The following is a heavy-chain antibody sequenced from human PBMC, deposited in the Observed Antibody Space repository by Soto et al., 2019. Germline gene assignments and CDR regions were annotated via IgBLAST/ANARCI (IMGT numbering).Heavy chain of an antibody. CDR2: IIPIFGTA. CDR3: AREGVLAATGWFDP. CDR1: GGTFSSYA. J-gene: IGHJ5*02. V-gene: IGHV1-69*12. Sequence: QVQLVQSGAEVKKPGSSVKVSCKASGGTFSSYAISWVRQAPGQGLEWMGGIIPIFGTANYAQKFQGRVTNTADESPSTDYMELSSVRSEDTAVYYSAREGVLAATGWFDPWGQGTLVAVCS. D-gene: IGHD2-15*01.